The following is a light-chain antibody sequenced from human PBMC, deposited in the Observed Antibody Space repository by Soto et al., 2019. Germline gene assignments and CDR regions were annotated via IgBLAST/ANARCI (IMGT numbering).Light chain of an antibody. Sequence: IVLTQSPDTLSLSPGQRATLSCRASQSVSRRYLAWYQQKPGQAPMLLIYDVSERASDIPDRFSGSGSGTDFTLTINRLVPEDVAVDYCQYRGSFGGRTMVQIK. CDR1: QSVSRRY. CDR3: QYRGS. V-gene: IGKV3D-20*02. CDR2: DVS. J-gene: IGKJ4*01.